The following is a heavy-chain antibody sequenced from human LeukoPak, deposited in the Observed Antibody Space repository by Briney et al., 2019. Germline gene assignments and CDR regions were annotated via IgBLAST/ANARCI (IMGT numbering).Heavy chain of an antibody. J-gene: IGHJ4*02. V-gene: IGHV3-72*01. CDR2: TRNKANSYTT. Sequence: AESLRLSCAASGFTFSDHYMDWVRQAAGKGLEWVGRTRNKANSYTTEYAASVKGRFTISRDDSKNSLYLQVNSLKTEDTAVYYCARVRIIGTSYYFDSWGQGTLVTVPS. D-gene: IGHD1-20*01. CDR3: ARVRIIGTSYYFDS. CDR1: GFTFSDHY.